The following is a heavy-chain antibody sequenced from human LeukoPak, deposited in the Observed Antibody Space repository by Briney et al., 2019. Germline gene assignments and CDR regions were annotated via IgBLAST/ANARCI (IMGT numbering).Heavy chain of an antibody. CDR1: GYTFTSYY. CDR2: INPSGGST. D-gene: IGHD1-26*01. J-gene: IGHJ6*03. Sequence: GASVKVSCKASGYTFTSYYMHWVRQAPGQGLEWMGIINPSGGSTSYAQKFQGRVTMTRDMSTSTVYMELSSLRSEDTAVYYCARDNKLGSSGAPYYYYYYMDVWGKGTTVTISS. V-gene: IGHV1-46*01. CDR3: ARDNKLGSSGAPYYYYYYMDV.